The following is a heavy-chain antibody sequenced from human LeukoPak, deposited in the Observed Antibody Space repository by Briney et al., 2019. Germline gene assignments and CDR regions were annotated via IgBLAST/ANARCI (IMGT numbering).Heavy chain of an antibody. Sequence: PSETLSLTCTVSGGSITSYHWSWIRQPPEKGLEWIGYISYSGTATYNPSLKSRVTISVDASKSQLSLKLSSVTAADTAIYYCARGGNGMDVWGQGTTVTVSS. CDR1: GGSITSYH. J-gene: IGHJ6*02. V-gene: IGHV4-59*01. CDR2: ISYSGTA. CDR3: ARGGNGMDV.